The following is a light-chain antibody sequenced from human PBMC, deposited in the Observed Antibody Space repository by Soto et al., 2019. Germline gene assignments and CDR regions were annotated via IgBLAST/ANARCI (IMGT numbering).Light chain of an antibody. CDR1: SSNIGSNH. V-gene: IGLV1-47*01. CDR3: SARDDILSGVV. Sequence: QYVLTQPPSASGAPGQRVTISCSGSSSNIGSNHVYWYQQFPGMAPKLLMYRSDQRPTGVPDRFSGSRSGTSASLAISGLRSDDEADYYCSARDDILSGVVFGGGPKLTVL. CDR2: RSD. J-gene: IGLJ2*01.